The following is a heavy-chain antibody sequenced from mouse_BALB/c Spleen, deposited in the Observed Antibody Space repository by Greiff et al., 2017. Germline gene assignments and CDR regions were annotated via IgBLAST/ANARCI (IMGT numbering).Heavy chain of an antibody. D-gene: IGHD2-14*01. CDR3: ARGNRNFYFDY. Sequence: LMESGPELVKPGASVKISCKASGYTFTDYYINWVKQKPGQGLEWIGWIYPGSGNTKYNEKFKGKATLTVDTSSSTAYMQLSSLTSEDTAVYFCARGNRNFYFDYWGQGTTLTVSS. V-gene: IGHV1-84*02. CDR1: GYTFTDYY. J-gene: IGHJ2*01. CDR2: IYPGSGNT.